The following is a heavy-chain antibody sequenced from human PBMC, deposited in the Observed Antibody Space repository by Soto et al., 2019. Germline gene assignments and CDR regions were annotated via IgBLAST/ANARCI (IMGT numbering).Heavy chain of an antibody. CDR1: GFTFDDYA. D-gene: IGHD6-13*01. V-gene: IGHV3-43D*04. Sequence: GGSLRLSCAASGFTFDDYAMHWVRQAPGKGLEWVSLISWDGGSTYYADSVKGRFTISRDNSKNSLYLQMNSLRAEDTALYYCAKEIKSSSWYPDIYYGMDVWGQGTTVTVSS. J-gene: IGHJ6*02. CDR2: ISWDGGST. CDR3: AKEIKSSSWYPDIYYGMDV.